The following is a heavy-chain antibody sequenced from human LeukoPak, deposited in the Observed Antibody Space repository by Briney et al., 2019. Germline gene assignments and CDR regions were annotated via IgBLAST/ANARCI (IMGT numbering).Heavy chain of an antibody. CDR2: IVVGSGNT. D-gene: IGHD6-13*01. CDR1: GFTFTSSA. Sequence: SVKVSCKASGFTFTSSAMQWVRQARGQRLEWIGWIVVGSGNTNYAQKFQERVTITRDTSISTAYMELSRLRSDDTAVYYCARGHPNIAAAGTDFWGQGTLVTVSS. CDR3: ARGHPNIAAAGTDF. V-gene: IGHV1-58*02. J-gene: IGHJ4*02.